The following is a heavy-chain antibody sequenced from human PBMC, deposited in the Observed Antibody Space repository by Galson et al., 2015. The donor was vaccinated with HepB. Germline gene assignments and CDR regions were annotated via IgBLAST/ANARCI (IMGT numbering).Heavy chain of an antibody. CDR2: INPSGGST. CDR1: GYTLTSYY. Sequence: SVKVSCKASGYTLTSYYMHWVRQAPGQGLEWMGIINPSGGSTSYAQKLQGRVTMTRDTSTSTVYMELSSLRSEDTAVYYCARDAHRNYYDSSGPPRGWYFDLWGRGTLVTVSS. CDR3: ARDAHRNYYDSSGPPRGWYFDL. J-gene: IGHJ2*01. V-gene: IGHV1-46*04. D-gene: IGHD3-22*01.